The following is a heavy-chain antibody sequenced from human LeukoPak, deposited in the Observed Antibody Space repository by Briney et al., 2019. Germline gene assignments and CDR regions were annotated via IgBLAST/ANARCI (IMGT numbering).Heavy chain of an antibody. V-gene: IGHV5-51*01. J-gene: IGHJ5*02. Sequence: GESLQISCKGSGYSSTSYWIGWVRQMPRKGLEWMGIIYPGESDTRYSTYFQGQVTISADKSISTAYLQWSSLKASDTAMYYCARRQYSSGGGWFDPWGQGTLVTVSS. CDR2: IYPGESDT. D-gene: IGHD6-19*01. CDR1: GYSSTSYW. CDR3: ARRQYSSGGGWFDP.